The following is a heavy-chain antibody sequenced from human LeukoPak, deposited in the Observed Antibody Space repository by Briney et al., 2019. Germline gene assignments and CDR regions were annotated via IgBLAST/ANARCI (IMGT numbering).Heavy chain of an antibody. Sequence: ASVKVSCKASGFTLTDYIHWVRQDPRRGLQWMGWIKPNSGDTDYAQKFQGRVTMTRDTSISTVYMELSSLRSDDTAVYYCARADSVPAGDYHYWYMDVWGEGTTVTVSS. CDR1: GFTLTDY. J-gene: IGHJ6*03. V-gene: IGHV1-2*02. CDR2: IKPNSGDT. D-gene: IGHD2-2*01. CDR3: ARADSVPAGDYHYWYMDV.